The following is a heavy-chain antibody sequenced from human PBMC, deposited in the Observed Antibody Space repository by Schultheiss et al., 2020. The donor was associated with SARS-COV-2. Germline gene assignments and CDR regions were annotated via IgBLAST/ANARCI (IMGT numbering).Heavy chain of an antibody. V-gene: IGHV3-21*01. Sequence: GGSLRLSCAASGFTFSSYAMSWVRQAPGKGLEWVSSISSSSSYIYYADSVKGRFTISRDNAKNSLYLQMNSLRAEDTAVYYCAARGGVLYYYGMDVWGQGTTVTVSS. CDR1: GFTFSSYA. D-gene: IGHD3-10*01. J-gene: IGHJ6*02. CDR3: AARGGVLYYYGMDV. CDR2: ISSSSSYI.